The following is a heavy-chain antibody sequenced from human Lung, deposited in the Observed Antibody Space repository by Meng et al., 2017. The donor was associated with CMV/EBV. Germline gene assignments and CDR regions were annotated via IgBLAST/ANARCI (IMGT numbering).Heavy chain of an antibody. CDR1: GGSISSSNW. V-gene: IGHV4-4*03. Sequence: LQESVHGLVKPPGTLSLPCAVSGGSISSSNWWSWVRQPPGKGLEWIGEIYHSGSTNYNPSLKSRVTISVDKSKNQFSLKLSSVTAADTAVYYCASFPPPGKQWLVTDYWGQGTLVTVSS. CDR3: ASFPPPGKQWLVTDY. CDR2: IYHSGST. D-gene: IGHD6-19*01. J-gene: IGHJ4*02.